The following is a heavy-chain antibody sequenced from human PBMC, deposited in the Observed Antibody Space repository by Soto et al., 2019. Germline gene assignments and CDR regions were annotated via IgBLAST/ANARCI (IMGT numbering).Heavy chain of an antibody. CDR1: GGSISSYY. D-gene: IGHD2-2*01. CDR3: ARDSEGHCSSTSCYLGMDV. Sequence: SETLSLTCTVSGGSISSYYWSWIRQPPGKGLEWIGYIYYSGSTNYNPSLKSRVTISVDTSKNQFSLKLSSVTAADTAVYYCARDSEGHCSSTSCYLGMDVWGQGTTGTVSS. CDR2: IYYSGST. J-gene: IGHJ6*02. V-gene: IGHV4-59*01.